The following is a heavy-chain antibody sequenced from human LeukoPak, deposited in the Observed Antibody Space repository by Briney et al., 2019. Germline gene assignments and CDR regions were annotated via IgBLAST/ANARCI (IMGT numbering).Heavy chain of an antibody. J-gene: IGHJ6*03. CDR3: ARAYYYDSSGYYRYYYYCMDV. D-gene: IGHD3-22*01. CDR1: GYTFTGYY. CDR2: INPNSGGT. V-gene: IGHV1-2*02. Sequence: ASVKVSCKASGYTFTGYYMHWVRQAPGQGLEWMGWINPNSGGTNYAQKFQGRVTMTRDTSISTAYMELSRLRSDDTAVYYRARAYYYDSSGYYRYYYYCMDVWGKGTTVTVSS.